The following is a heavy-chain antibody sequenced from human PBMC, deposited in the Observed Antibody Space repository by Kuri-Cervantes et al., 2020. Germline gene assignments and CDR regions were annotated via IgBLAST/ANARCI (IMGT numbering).Heavy chain of an antibody. CDR2: IYTSGST. J-gene: IGHJ4*02. CDR1: GGSISSGSYY. Sequence: SETLSLTCTVSGGSISSGSYYWSWIRQPAGKGLEWIGRIYTSGSTNYNPSLKSRVTISVDTSKNQFSLKLSSVTAADTAVYYCARLGYYYEDYWGQGTLVTVSS. CDR3: ARLGYYYEDY. V-gene: IGHV4-61*02. D-gene: IGHD3-22*01.